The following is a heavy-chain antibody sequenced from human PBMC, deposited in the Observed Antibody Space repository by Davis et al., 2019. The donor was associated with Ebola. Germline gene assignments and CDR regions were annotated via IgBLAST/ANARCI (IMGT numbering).Heavy chain of an antibody. V-gene: IGHV1-18*01. Sequence: ASVTVSCKASGYTFTSYGISWVRQAPGQGLEWMGWISAYNGNTNYAQKLQGRVTMTTDTSTNTAYMELRSLRSDDTAVYYCARVSIVVVVAASRPYNWFDPWGQGTLVTVSS. CDR2: ISAYNGNT. D-gene: IGHD2-15*01. CDR3: ARVSIVVVVAASRPYNWFDP. J-gene: IGHJ5*02. CDR1: GYTFTSYG.